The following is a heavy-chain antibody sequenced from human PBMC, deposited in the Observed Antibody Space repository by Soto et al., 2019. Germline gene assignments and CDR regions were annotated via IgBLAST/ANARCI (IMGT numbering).Heavy chain of an antibody. V-gene: IGHV1-69*02. J-gene: IGHJ5*02. Sequence: SVKVSCKASGGTFSSYTISWVRQAPGQGLEWMGRIIPILGIANYAQKFQGRVTITADKSTSTAYMELSSLRSEDTAVYYCASFHKTGPNWFDPWGQGTLVTAPQ. CDR1: GGTFSSYT. CDR2: IIPILGIA. CDR3: ASFHKTGPNWFDP.